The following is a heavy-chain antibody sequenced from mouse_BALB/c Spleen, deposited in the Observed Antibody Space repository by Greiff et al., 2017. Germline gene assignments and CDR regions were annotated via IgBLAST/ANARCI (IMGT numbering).Heavy chain of an antibody. CDR2: ISDGGSYT. D-gene: IGHD1-2*01. Sequence: EVKLVESGGGLVKPGGSLKLSCAASGFTFSDYYMYWVRQTPEKRLEWVATISDGGSYTYYPDSVKGRFTISRDNAKNNLYLQMSSLKSEDTAMYYCARNPSITTAWYFDVWGAGTTVTVSS. CDR3: ARNPSITTAWYFDV. V-gene: IGHV5-4*02. CDR1: GFTFSDYY. J-gene: IGHJ1*01.